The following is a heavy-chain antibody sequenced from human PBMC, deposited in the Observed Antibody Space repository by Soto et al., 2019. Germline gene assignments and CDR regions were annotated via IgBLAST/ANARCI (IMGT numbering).Heavy chain of an antibody. CDR3: AKGWGEY. V-gene: IGHV3-23*01. CDR2: ISSSGGST. Sequence: EVQLLESGGGLVQPGGSLRLSCAASGFTFSSYTMSWVRQGPGKGLEWVSGISSSGGSTVYADSVMGRFTISRDNFKNTLYLQMTSLRAEDTAVYYCAKGWGEYWGQGNPVSVSS. D-gene: IGHD7-27*01. J-gene: IGHJ4*02. CDR1: GFTFSSYT.